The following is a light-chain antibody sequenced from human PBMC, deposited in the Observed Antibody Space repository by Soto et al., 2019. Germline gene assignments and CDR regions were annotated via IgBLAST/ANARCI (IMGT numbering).Light chain of an antibody. CDR2: AAS. CDR3: QEANSFPQA. J-gene: IGKJ2*01. CDR1: QGISRW. Sequence: DIQMPQSPSSVSASVGDRVTITCRASQGISRWLAWYQQQPGKAPKFMIYAASSLQSGVPSRFSGSGSGTDFTLTISSLQPDDLAAYYCQEANSFPQAFGQGTVLESK. V-gene: IGKV1-12*01.